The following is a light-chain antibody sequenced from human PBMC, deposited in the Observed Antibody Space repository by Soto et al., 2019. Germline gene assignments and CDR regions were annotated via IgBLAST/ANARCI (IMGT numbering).Light chain of an antibody. CDR2: ATS. Sequence: EIVLTQSPGTLSLSPGDRATLSCRASQPVGSAYLAWYRQNLGQAPRPLIYATSSRATGISDRFSGSGSGTEFTLTISRLEAEDFAIYYCHQHGDSPWTFGQGTKWIS. CDR1: QPVGSAY. J-gene: IGKJ1*01. V-gene: IGKV3-20*01. CDR3: HQHGDSPWT.